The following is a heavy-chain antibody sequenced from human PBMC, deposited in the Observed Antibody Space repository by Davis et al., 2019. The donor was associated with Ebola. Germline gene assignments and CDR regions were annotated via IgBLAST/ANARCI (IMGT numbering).Heavy chain of an antibody. CDR1: GDSVSSAG. CDR3: ARGWFRSGMDV. CDR2: TYYSSRWYN. V-gene: IGHV6-1*01. Sequence: HSQTLSLTCAISGDSVSSAGWNWIRQSPSRGLEWLGRTYYSSRWYNDYAAIVKSRIIINPDTSKNQFSLQLNSVTPEDTAVYYCARGWFRSGMDVWGQGTTVTVSS. J-gene: IGHJ6*02. D-gene: IGHD6-19*01.